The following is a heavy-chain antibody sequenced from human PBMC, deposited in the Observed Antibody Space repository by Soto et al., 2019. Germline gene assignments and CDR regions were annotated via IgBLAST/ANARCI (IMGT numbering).Heavy chain of an antibody. V-gene: IGHV3-13*01. J-gene: IGHJ4*02. Sequence: GGSLRLSCEASGFTFSGFDMHWVRQPTGKGLEWVSSIGTAGDTYYAVSVKGRFTISRDNAKNSLSLQVNSLRIEDTAVYYCARRLTTTVAAMGYWGQGTPVTVSS. CDR1: GFTFSGFD. CDR3: ARRLTTTVAAMGY. D-gene: IGHD6-19*01. CDR2: IGTAGDT.